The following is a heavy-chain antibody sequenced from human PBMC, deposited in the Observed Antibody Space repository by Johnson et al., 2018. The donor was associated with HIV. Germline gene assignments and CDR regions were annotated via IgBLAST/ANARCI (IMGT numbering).Heavy chain of an antibody. J-gene: IGHJ3*02. CDR1: GFTFSSYP. D-gene: IGHD6-13*01. V-gene: IGHV3-30-3*01. CDR3: AKDRDLAAAGTDAFDI. CDR2: ISYDGSNK. Sequence: VQLVESGGGVVQPGRSLRLSCVVSGFTFSSYPMHWVRQAPGKGLAWVAVISYDGSNKYYTDSVKGRFTISRDNSKNTLSLHMNSLRAEDTAVFYCAKDRDLAAAGTDAFDIWGQGTMVTVSS.